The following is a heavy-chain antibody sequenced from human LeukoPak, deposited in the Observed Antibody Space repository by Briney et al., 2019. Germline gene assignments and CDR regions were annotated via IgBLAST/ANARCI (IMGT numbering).Heavy chain of an antibody. CDR3: ARDMWGTFDY. Sequence: GGSLRLSCVVSGITLSNYGMSWVRQAPGKGPEWVSRLSPDSSVTDYADSVKGRFTISRDNAGNTMYLQMRSLRAEDTAVYYCARDMWGTFDYWGQGALVTVSS. J-gene: IGHJ4*02. D-gene: IGHD7-27*01. V-gene: IGHV3-74*01. CDR1: GITLSNYG. CDR2: LSPDSSVT.